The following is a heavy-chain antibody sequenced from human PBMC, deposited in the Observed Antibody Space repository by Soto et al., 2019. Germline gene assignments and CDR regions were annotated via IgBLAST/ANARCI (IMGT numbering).Heavy chain of an antibody. CDR1: GYTFTSYY. J-gene: IGHJ5*02. CDR3: ARDGLWFGEFTSIKSSGHWFDP. Sequence: GASVKVSCKASGYTFTSYYMHWVRQAPGQGLEWMGIINPSGGSTSYAQKFQGRVTMTRDTSTSTVYMELSSLRSEDTAVYYCARDGLWFGEFTSIKSSGHWFDPWGQGTLVTVSS. D-gene: IGHD3-10*01. CDR2: INPSGGST. V-gene: IGHV1-46*03.